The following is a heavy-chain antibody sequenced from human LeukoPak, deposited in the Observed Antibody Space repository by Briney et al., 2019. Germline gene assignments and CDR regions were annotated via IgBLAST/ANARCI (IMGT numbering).Heavy chain of an antibody. CDR3: ARENYYYEN. J-gene: IGHJ4*02. V-gene: IGHV1-2*02. D-gene: IGHD3-22*01. CDR2: INPNTGRR. Sequence: ASVKVSCKASGYPFTDYYMQWVRQAPGQGLGWMGWINPNTGRRNYAQKFQGRVTMTRDTSINTAYMELSSLRSDDTAVYYCARENYYYENWGQGTLVTVSS. CDR1: GYPFTDYY.